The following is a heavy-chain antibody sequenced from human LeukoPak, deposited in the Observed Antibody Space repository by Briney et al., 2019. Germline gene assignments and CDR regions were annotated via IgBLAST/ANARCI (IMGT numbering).Heavy chain of an antibody. CDR2: INPNSGGT. Sequence: GASVKVSCRASGYTFTSYGISWVRQAPGQGLEWMGWINPNSGGTNYAQKFQGRVTMTRDTSISTAYMELSRLRSDDTAVYYCARVLGQWLRADAFDIWGQGTMVTVSS. D-gene: IGHD6-19*01. V-gene: IGHV1-2*02. CDR1: GYTFTSYG. CDR3: ARVLGQWLRADAFDI. J-gene: IGHJ3*02.